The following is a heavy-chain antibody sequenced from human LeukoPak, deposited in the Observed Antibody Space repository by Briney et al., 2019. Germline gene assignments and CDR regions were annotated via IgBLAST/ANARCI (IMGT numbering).Heavy chain of an antibody. J-gene: IGHJ5*02. V-gene: IGHV4-39*01. CDR2: IYYSGST. CDR1: GGSISGSSYY. CDR3: ARHGPRISSNWFDP. Sequence: SETLSLTCTVSGGSISGSSYYWGWIRQPPGKGLEWIGSIYYSGSTYYNPSLKSRVTISVDTSKNQFSLKLSSVTAADTAVYYCARHGPRISSNWFDPWGQGTLVTVSS. D-gene: IGHD2-15*01.